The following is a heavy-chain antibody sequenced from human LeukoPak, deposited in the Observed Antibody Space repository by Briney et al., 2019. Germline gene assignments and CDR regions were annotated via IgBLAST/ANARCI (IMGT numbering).Heavy chain of an antibody. V-gene: IGHV4-59*12. CDR2: IYYSGYT. J-gene: IGHJ5*02. D-gene: IGHD6-13*01. CDR3: ARPSRSSSWYRGGGFDP. Sequence: SETLSLTCTVSGGSISSYYWSWIRQPPGKGLEWIGCIYYSGYTNYKSSLKSRVTISVDTSKNQFSLKLSSVTAADTAVYYCARPSRSSSWYRGGGFDPWGQGTLVTVSS. CDR1: GGSISSYY.